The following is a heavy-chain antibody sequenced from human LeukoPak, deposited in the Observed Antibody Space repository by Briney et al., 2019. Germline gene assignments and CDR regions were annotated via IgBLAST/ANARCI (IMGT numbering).Heavy chain of an antibody. CDR1: GGTFSSYA. CDR2: IIPIFGTA. CDR3: ARDEESRYYFDY. J-gene: IGHJ4*02. V-gene: IGHV1-69*13. Sequence: SVKVSCKASGGTFSSYAISWVRQAPGQGLEWMGGIIPIFGTANYAQKFQGRVTITADESTSTAYMELSSLRSEDTAVYYCARDEESRYYFDYWGQGTLVTVSS. D-gene: IGHD2-2*01.